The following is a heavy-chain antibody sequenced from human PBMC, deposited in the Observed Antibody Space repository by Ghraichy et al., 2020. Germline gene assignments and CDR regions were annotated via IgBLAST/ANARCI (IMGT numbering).Heavy chain of an antibody. V-gene: IGHV4-59*01. CDR3: AREARGYYSGWYDS. Sequence: SETLSLTCTVSGGSIRSYYWSWIRQPPGKGLEWIGYIHDSGSTNYNPSLKSRVTISVDTSRNQFSLKLTSVTPADTAVYSCAREARGYYSGWYDSWGQGTLVTVSS. CDR1: GGSIRSYY. D-gene: IGHD2-15*01. CDR2: IHDSGST. J-gene: IGHJ5*01.